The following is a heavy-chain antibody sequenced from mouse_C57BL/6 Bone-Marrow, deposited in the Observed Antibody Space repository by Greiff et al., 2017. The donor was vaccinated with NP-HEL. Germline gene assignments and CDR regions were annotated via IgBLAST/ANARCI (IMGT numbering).Heavy chain of an antibody. CDR2: IDPSDSYT. CDR1: GYTFTSYW. D-gene: IGHD4-1*01. J-gene: IGHJ3*01. Sequence: QVQLKQSGAELVRPGTSVKLSCKASGYTFTSYWMHWVKQRPGQGLEWIGVIDPSDSYTNYNQKFKGKATLTVDTSSSTAYMQLSSLTSEDSAVYYCARSSPLTGTGYWGQGTLVTVSA. CDR3: ARSSPLTGTGY. V-gene: IGHV1-59*01.